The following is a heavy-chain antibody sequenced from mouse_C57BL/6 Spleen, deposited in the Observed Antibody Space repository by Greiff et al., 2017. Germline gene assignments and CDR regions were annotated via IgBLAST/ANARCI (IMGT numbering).Heavy chain of an antibody. D-gene: IGHD1-1*01. J-gene: IGHJ1*03. V-gene: IGHV1-82*01. CDR1: GYAFSSSW. CDR3: ARKGVVAHWDFGV. Sequence: QVQLQQSGPALVKPGASVKISCKASGYAFSSSWMTWVKQRPGKGLEWIGRIYPGDGDTNYNGKFKGKATLTADKSSSTAYMQLSSLTSEDSAVYFCARKGVVAHWDFGVWGTGTTVTVSS. CDR2: IYPGDGDT.